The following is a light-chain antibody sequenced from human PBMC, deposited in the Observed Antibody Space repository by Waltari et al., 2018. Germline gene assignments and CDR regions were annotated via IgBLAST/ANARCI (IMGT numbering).Light chain of an antibody. J-gene: IGKJ2*01. Sequence: DIQLTQSPSFLSASVGARATITCRASQVINMYLAWYQQKPGKAPKLLLYAASTLQSGVPSRFSGSGSGTEFTLTISSLQPEDFATYYCQQLNSYPVTFGQGTKLEIK. CDR3: QQLNSYPVT. CDR1: QVINMY. CDR2: AAS. V-gene: IGKV1-9*01.